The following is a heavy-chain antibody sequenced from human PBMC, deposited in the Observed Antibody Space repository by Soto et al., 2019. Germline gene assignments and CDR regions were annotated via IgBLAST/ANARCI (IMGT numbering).Heavy chain of an antibody. V-gene: IGHV4-39*01. CDR3: AGLSPFFDY. CDR2: IYYSGST. CDR1: GGSISSSSYY. J-gene: IGHJ4*02. Sequence: KTSETLSLTCTVSGGSISSSSYYWGWIRQPPGKGLEWIGSIYYSGSTYYNPSLKSRVTISVDTSKNQFSLKLSSVTAADTAVYNCAGLSPFFDYWGQGTLVTVSS.